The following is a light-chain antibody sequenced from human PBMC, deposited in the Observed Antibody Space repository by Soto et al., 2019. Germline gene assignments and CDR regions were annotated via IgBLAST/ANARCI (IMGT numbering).Light chain of an antibody. J-gene: IGKJ3*01. Sequence: DIVMTQSPDSLAVSLGERATINCKPSQSVLYSSNIKNYLAWYQQKPGQPPKLLIYWASTRESGVPDRFSGSGSGTDFTLTISILQAEHVAAYYCQQYYSTPGFTFGPGTKVNIK. CDR3: QQYYSTPGFT. CDR2: WAS. CDR1: QSVLYSSNIKNY. V-gene: IGKV4-1*01.